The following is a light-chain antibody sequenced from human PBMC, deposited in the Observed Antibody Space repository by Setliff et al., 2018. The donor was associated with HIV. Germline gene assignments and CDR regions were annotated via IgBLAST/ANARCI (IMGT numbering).Light chain of an antibody. CDR2: EVS. J-gene: IGLJ1*01. V-gene: IGLV2-14*01. CDR3: SSYTSSGTLFV. Sequence: HSVLAQPASVSGSPGQSITISCTGTNSDIGGYDYVYWYQQQPGQAPKLMIYEVSGRPSGVSYRFSGSKSGTTASLTIAWLQTEDEADYFCSSYTSSGTLFVFGTGTKVTVL. CDR1: NSDIGGYDY.